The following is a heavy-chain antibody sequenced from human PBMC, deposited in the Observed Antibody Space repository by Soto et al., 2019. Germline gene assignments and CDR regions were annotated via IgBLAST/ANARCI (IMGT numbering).Heavy chain of an antibody. CDR1: GYTFTSYG. CDR3: ARASGSSYWFDP. Sequence: GAPVKVSCKASGYTFTSYGSSWVRQAPGQGLEWMGWISAYNGNTNYAQKLQGRVTMTTDTSTSTVYMELRSLRSDDTAVYYCARASGSSYWFDPWGQGTLVTVS. CDR2: ISAYNGNT. J-gene: IGHJ5*02. V-gene: IGHV1-18*01. D-gene: IGHD1-26*01.